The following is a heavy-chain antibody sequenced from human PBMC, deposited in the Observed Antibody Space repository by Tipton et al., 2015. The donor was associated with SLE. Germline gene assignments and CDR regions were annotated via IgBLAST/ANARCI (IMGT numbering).Heavy chain of an antibody. V-gene: IGHV4-34*01. D-gene: IGHD2-15*01. CDR1: GGSFSGYY. CDR2: INHSGST. J-gene: IGHJ4*02. CDR3: ARGEGSDTPIDY. Sequence: TLSLTCAVYGGSFSGYYWSWIRQPPGKGLEWIGEINHSGSTNYNPSPKSRVTISVDTSKNQFSLKLSSVTAADTAVYYCARGEGSDTPIDYWGQGTLVTVSS.